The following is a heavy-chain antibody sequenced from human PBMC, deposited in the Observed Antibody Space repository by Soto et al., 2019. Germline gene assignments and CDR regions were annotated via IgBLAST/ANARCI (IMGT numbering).Heavy chain of an antibody. Sequence: QVQLVESGGGVVQPGRSLRLSCAASGFIFINYGMNWVRQAPGKGLEWLAVISYDGTIQYYVDSVKGRFTISRDNSNNTMFLQMNSLRPEDTAVYFCAKSRPGSSWYEGDSWGQGTLVTVSS. V-gene: IGHV3-30*18. CDR3: AKSRPGSSWYEGDS. D-gene: IGHD6-13*01. J-gene: IGHJ4*02. CDR1: GFIFINYG. CDR2: ISYDGTIQ.